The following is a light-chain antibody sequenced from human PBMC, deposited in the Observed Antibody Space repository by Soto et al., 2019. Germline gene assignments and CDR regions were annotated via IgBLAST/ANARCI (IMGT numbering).Light chain of an antibody. V-gene: IGKV3D-15*01. CDR3: QQYAKT. CDR2: DAS. J-gene: IGKJ1*01. CDR1: QSVSSN. Sequence: EIVMTQSPATLSVSPGERATLSCRASQSVSSNLAWYQQKPGQAPRLLIYDASNRATGIPARFSGSGSGTDFTLTISRLEPEDFAVYYCQQYAKTFGQGTKVDIK.